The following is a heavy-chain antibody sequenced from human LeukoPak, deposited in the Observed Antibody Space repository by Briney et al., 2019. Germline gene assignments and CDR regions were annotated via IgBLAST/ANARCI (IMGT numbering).Heavy chain of an antibody. CDR2: ISWNSGSI. Sequence: GGSLRLSCAASGFTFDDYAMHWVRQAPGKGLEWVSGISWNSGSIGYADSVKGRFTISRDNAKNSLYLQMNSLRAEDAALYYCAKDLLGEWEGPLDYWGQGTLVTVSS. J-gene: IGHJ4*02. V-gene: IGHV3-9*01. CDR1: GFTFDDYA. CDR3: AKDLLGEWEGPLDY. D-gene: IGHD1-26*01.